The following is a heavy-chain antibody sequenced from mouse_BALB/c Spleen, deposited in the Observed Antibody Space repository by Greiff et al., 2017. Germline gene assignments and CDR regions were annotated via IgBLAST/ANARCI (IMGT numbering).Heavy chain of an antibody. CDR3: AISKKPSMVTTRRIYYYAMDY. Sequence: EVMLVESGGGLVQPGGSLRLSCATSGFTFTAYYMSWVRQPPGKALEWLGFIRNKANGYTTEYSASVKGRFTISRDNSQSILYLQMNTLRAEDSATDYCAISKKPSMVTTRRIYYYAMDYWGQGTSVTVSS. CDR2: IRNKANGYTT. J-gene: IGHJ4*01. D-gene: IGHD2-10*02. CDR1: GFTFTAYY. V-gene: IGHV7-3*02.